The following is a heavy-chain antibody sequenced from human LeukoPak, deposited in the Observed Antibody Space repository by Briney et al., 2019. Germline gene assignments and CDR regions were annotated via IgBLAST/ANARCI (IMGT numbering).Heavy chain of an antibody. CDR2: LYSAGST. Sequence: GGSLRLSCAASGFTVSSNYMSWVRQAPGKGLEWVSVLYSAGSTYYADSVRGRFTISRDNSKNTLYLQMKALRDEDTATYYCAKRGPIYSSTPGNYFDYWGQGTLVTVSS. CDR1: GFTVSSNY. CDR3: AKRGPIYSSTPGNYFDY. V-gene: IGHV3-53*01. D-gene: IGHD3-10*01. J-gene: IGHJ4*02.